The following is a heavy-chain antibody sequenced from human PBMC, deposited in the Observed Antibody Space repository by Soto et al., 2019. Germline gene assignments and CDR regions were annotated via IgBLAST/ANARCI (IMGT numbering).Heavy chain of an antibody. CDR2: IIPIFGTP. V-gene: IGHV1-69*13. CDR1: GVTFSRQD. J-gene: IGHJ4*02. CDR3: ATNEGRDGYSFDY. D-gene: IGHD5-12*01. Sequence: ASVKVSCKASGVTFSRQDMRWVRQAPGQGLEWMGGIIPIFGTPQYAEKFQDRVTITADESTSTAYVELSSPTSEDTAVYYCATNEGRDGYSFDYWGQGTLVTVSS.